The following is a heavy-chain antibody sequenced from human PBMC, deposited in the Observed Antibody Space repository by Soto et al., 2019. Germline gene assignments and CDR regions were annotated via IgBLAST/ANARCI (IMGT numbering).Heavy chain of an antibody. D-gene: IGHD4-17*01. CDR2: IYWDYDK. CDR1: GFSLSTGGVG. Sequence: QITLKESGPTLVKPTQTLTLTCTFSGFSLSTGGVGVAWIRQPPGKALEWLALIYWDYDKRYSPSLKSRLTITKDTSKNQVVLTMPNMDPVDTATYYCATSEYGDYGGVFDYWGQGTLVTVSS. CDR3: ATSEYGDYGGVFDY. V-gene: IGHV2-5*02. J-gene: IGHJ4*02.